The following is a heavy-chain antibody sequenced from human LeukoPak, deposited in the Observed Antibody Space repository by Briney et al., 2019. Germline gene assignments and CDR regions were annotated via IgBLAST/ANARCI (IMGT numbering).Heavy chain of an antibody. CDR2: VNSDGSTT. J-gene: IGHJ3*02. D-gene: IGHD3-22*01. Sequence: GGSLRLSCAASGVTFSSYWMHWVRQAPGEGLVWVSRVNSDGSTTSYADSVKGRCTISRDNAKNTLYLQMNSLRAEDTAVYYCHTYYYDSSGYRDAFDIWGQGTMVTVSS. V-gene: IGHV3-74*01. CDR1: GVTFSSYW. CDR3: HTYYYDSSGYRDAFDI.